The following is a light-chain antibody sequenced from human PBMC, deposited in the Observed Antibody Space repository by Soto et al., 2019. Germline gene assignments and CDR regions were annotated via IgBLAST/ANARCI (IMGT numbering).Light chain of an antibody. CDR1: QSVTTN. CDR3: QQFDSWPIT. CDR2: GAS. V-gene: IGKV3-15*01. Sequence: EIVLTQSPATLSVSPGERATLSCRASQSVTTNLAWYQQKPGQVPRLLISGASTRATDIPARFSGSGSGTEFILTISSLQSEDLAVYYCQQFDSWPITFGQGTRLEIK. J-gene: IGKJ5*01.